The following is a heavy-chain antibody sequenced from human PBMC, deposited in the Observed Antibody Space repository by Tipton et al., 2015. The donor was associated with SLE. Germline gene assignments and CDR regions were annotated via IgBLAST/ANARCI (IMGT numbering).Heavy chain of an antibody. CDR3: AKDWGTGDVYYFQH. CDR2: ISSSGGTI. CDR1: GFTFSSYE. V-gene: IGHV3-48*03. Sequence: SLRLCCAASGFTFSSYEMNWVRQAPGKGLEWVSYISSSGGTIYYADSVKGRFTISRDSSKDTLYLQMNSLRVEDTAVYYCAKDWGTGDVYYFQHWGQGTLVTVSS. J-gene: IGHJ1*01. D-gene: IGHD2-8*02.